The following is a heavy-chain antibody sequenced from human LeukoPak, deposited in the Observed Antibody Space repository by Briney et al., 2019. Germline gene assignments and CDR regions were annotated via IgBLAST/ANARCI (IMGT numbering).Heavy chain of an antibody. Sequence: GGSLRLSCAASGFTFSSYSMNWVRQAPGKGLEWVSYISSSSRTIYYADSVKGRFTISRDNAKNSLYLQMNSLRAEDTAVYYCASQFPWELLDYWGQGTLVTVSS. CDR3: ASQFPWELLDY. D-gene: IGHD1-26*01. CDR1: GFTFSSYS. CDR2: ISSSSRTI. J-gene: IGHJ4*02. V-gene: IGHV3-48*01.